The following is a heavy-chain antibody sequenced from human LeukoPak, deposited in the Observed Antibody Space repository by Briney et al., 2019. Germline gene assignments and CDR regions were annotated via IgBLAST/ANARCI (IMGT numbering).Heavy chain of an antibody. D-gene: IGHD3-10*01. CDR1: GFTFSGFS. CDR2: IKQDGSER. CDR3: ARAGSHWHYVY. J-gene: IGHJ4*02. V-gene: IGHV3-7*01. Sequence: GGSVPLSCAASGFTFSGFSMSWVGQSPTTGREWVANIKQDGSERYYVGSVKGRFTISRDNAKNSLSLQMNNLRVEDTAVYYCARAGSHWHYVYWGQGTVVTVS.